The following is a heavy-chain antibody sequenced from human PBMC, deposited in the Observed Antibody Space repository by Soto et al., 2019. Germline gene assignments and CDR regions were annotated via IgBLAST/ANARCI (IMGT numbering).Heavy chain of an antibody. CDR1: GFSLTTSGVG. J-gene: IGHJ4*02. D-gene: IGHD3-3*01. V-gene: IGHV2-5*02. CDR3: AHRVLRTVFGLVTTTAIYFDF. Sequence: QITLKESGPTVVKPTETLTLTCTLSGFSLTTSGVGVGWVRQSPVKAPEGLALIYWDDDKRYSTSLKSRLTISKDTSKNQVVLTMANVDPAATATSYCAHRVLRTVFGLVTTTAIYFDFLGQGTTGVVSS. CDR2: IYWDDDK.